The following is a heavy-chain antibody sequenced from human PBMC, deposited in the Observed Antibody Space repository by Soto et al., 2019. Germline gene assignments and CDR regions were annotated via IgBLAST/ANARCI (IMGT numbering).Heavy chain of an antibody. CDR3: ARDYYGSGSQYNPLDY. Sequence: PGGSLRLSCAASGFTFSSYSMNWVRQAPGKGLEWVAVIWYDGSKKYYADSVKGRFTISRDNSKNTLYLQMNSLRVEDTAVYYCARDYYGSGSQYNPLDYWGQGTLVTVS. D-gene: IGHD3-10*01. V-gene: IGHV3-33*08. CDR2: IWYDGSKK. J-gene: IGHJ4*02. CDR1: GFTFSSYS.